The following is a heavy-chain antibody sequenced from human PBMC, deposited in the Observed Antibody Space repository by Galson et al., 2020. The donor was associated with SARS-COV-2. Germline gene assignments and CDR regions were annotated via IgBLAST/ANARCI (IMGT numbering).Heavy chain of an antibody. V-gene: IGHV5-10-1*01. CDR3: ARPGARGYSYGYDG. D-gene: IGHD5-18*01. CDR2: IDPSDSYT. CDR1: GYSFTSYW. Sequence: HGESLKISCKGSGYSFTSYWINWVRQMPGKGLEWMGRIDPSDSYTNYSPSFQGHVTISVDKSINTAYLQWSSLKASDTAMYYCARPGARGYSYGYDGWGQGTLVTVSS. J-gene: IGHJ4*02.